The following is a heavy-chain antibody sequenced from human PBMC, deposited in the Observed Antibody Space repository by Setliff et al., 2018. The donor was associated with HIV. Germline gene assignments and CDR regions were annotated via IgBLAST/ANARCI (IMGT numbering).Heavy chain of an antibody. J-gene: IGHJ3*02. CDR1: GGSISPYY. CDR3: GRVAGYCAPSRCYGYNAFDI. Sequence: SETLSLTCTVSGGSISPYYWSWIRQPPGKGLEWIGSIYYSGSTNYNPSLKSRVTISVDTSKNQFSLNLSTVTAADTAVYYCGRVAGYCAPSRCYGYNAFDIWGPGTMVTVSS. V-gene: IGHV4-59*08. D-gene: IGHD2-15*01. CDR2: IYYSGST.